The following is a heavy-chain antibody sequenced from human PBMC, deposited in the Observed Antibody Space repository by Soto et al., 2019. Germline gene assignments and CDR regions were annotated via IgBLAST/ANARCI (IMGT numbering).Heavy chain of an antibody. CDR3: VRGGRMGDYYYDMDV. V-gene: IGHV1-8*01. CDR2: MNSKSGNT. Sequence: QVQLVQSGAEVKKPGASVKVSCEASAYSFTSYDINWVRQATGQGLEWMGWMNSKSGNTAYAQKFQGRVTMTRNTSISTAYMELSSLRSEDTAVYYCVRGGRMGDYYYDMDVWCKGTTVTVSS. CDR1: AYSFTSYD. D-gene: IGHD3-16*01. J-gene: IGHJ6*03.